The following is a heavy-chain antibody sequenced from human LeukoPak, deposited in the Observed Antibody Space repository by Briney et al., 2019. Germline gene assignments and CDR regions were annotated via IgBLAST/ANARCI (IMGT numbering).Heavy chain of an antibody. CDR3: ARDQGNYDALTPLDS. V-gene: IGHV1-46*01. CDR1: GYTFTSYY. Sequence: ASVKVSFKTSGYTFTSYYMHWVRQAPGQGLEWMGIINPSGGDTNYAQMFQGRVTLTRDTSTSTVYLELSSLRSGDTAVYYCARDQGNYDALTPLDSWGQGTLVTVSS. J-gene: IGHJ5*01. CDR2: INPSGGDT. D-gene: IGHD3-9*01.